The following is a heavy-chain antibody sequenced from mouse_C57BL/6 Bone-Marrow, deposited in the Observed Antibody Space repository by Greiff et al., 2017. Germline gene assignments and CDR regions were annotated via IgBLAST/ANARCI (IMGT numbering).Heavy chain of an antibody. CDR3: TRTITTVARRNFDY. Sequence: DVKLVESGGGLVQPGGSMKLSCAASGFTFSDAWMDWVRQSPEKGLEWVAEIRNKANNHATYYAESVKGRFTISRDDSKSSVYLQMNSLRAEDTGIYYCTRTITTVARRNFDYWGQGTTLTVSS. D-gene: IGHD1-1*01. J-gene: IGHJ2*01. CDR1: GFTFSDAW. V-gene: IGHV6-6*01. CDR2: IRNKANNHAT.